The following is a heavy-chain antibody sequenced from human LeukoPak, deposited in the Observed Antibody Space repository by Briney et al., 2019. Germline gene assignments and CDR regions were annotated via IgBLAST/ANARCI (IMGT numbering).Heavy chain of an antibody. D-gene: IGHD3-3*01. CDR1: GYTFTSYY. J-gene: IGHJ3*02. CDR2: INPSGGST. CDR3: ARGDLIRFLEWDDAFDI. V-gene: IGHV1-46*01. Sequence: ASVKVSCKASGYTFTSYYMHWVRQAPGQGLEWMGIINPSGGSTSYAQKFQGRVTMTSDMSTSTVYMELSSLRSEDTAVYYCARGDLIRFLEWDDAFDIWGQGTMVTVSS.